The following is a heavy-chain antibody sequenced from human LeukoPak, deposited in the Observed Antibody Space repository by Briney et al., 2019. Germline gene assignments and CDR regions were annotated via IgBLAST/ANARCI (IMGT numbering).Heavy chain of an antibody. V-gene: IGHV4-39*06. D-gene: IGHD2-21*02. CDR1: GGSISSRPYS. J-gene: IGHJ4*02. Sequence: SETLSLTCTVSGGSISSRPYSWGWIRQPPGKGLEWIGEINHSGSTNYNPSLKSRVTISVDTSKNQFTLKLSSVTAADTAVYYCARGGYCGGDCYFYYWGQGTLVTVSS. CDR2: INHSGST. CDR3: ARGGYCGGDCYFYY.